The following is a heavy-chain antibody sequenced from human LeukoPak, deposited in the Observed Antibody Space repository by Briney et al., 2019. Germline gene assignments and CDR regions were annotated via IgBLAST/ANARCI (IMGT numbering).Heavy chain of an antibody. Sequence: PGGSLRLSCAASGFTFGSYAMHWVRQAPGKGLEWVAVISYDGSNKYYADSVKGRFTISRDNSKNTLYLQMNSLRAEDTAVYYCAREYYDFWSGYLSGDYYGMDVWGQGTTVTVSS. D-gene: IGHD3-3*01. J-gene: IGHJ6*02. V-gene: IGHV3-30-3*01. CDR3: AREYYDFWSGYLSGDYYGMDV. CDR2: ISYDGSNK. CDR1: GFTFGSYA.